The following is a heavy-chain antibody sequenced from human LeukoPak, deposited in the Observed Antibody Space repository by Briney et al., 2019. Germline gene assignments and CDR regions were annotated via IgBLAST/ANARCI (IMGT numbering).Heavy chain of an antibody. J-gene: IGHJ4*02. V-gene: IGHV1-46*01. CDR3: APGDYDQLPATGY. CDR1: GYTFTSYY. D-gene: IGHD2-2*01. CDR2: INPSGGST. Sequence: ASVKVSCKASGYTFTSYYMHWVRQAPGQGLEWMGIINPSGGSTSYAQKFQGRVTMTRDTSTSTAYMELRSLRSDDTAVYYCAPGDYDQLPATGYWGQGTLVTVSS.